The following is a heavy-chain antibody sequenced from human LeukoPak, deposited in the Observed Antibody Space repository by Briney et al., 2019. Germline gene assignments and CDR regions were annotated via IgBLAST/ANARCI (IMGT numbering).Heavy chain of an antibody. CDR2: ISSSSSTI. V-gene: IGHV3-48*04. CDR1: GFTFSSYS. J-gene: IGHJ4*02. Sequence: SGGSLRLSCAASGFTFSSYSFNWVRQAPGKGLEWVSYISSSSSTISFADSVKGRFTISRDNARNSLYLQMNSLRAEDTAVYYCARCCHDYGDNSQTSHFDYWGQGTLVTVSS. CDR3: ARCCHDYGDNSQTSHFDY. D-gene: IGHD4-23*01.